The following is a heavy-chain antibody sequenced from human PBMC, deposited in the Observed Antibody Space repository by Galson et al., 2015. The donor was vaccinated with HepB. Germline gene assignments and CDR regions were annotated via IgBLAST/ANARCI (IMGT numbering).Heavy chain of an antibody. J-gene: IGHJ6*02. Sequence: SVKVSCKASGGTFSSYAISWVRQAPGQGLEWMGGIIPIFGTANYAQKFQGRVTITADKSTSTAYMELSSLRSEDTAVYYCARGYCSSTSCWEGLSDYYYGMDAWGQGTTVTVSS. V-gene: IGHV1-69*06. D-gene: IGHD2-2*01. CDR3: ARGYCSSTSCWEGLSDYYYGMDA. CDR2: IIPIFGTA. CDR1: GGTFSSYA.